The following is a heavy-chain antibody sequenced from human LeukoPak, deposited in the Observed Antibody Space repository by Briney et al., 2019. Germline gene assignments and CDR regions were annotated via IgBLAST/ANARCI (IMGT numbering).Heavy chain of an antibody. CDR1: GYTLGDIT. V-gene: IGHV1-24*01. D-gene: IGHD3-16*01. Sequence: ASVKVSCKVSGYTLGDITMHWVRQAPGEGLEWMGGFDPEQGGTTYAQKFQGRVTMTEDTSTDTAYMELSSLRSEDTAVFYCVATPPINAGDRVDGPYYYYAMDVWGEGTTLIVSS. CDR3: VATPPINAGDRVDGPYYYYAMDV. J-gene: IGHJ6*04. CDR2: FDPEQGGT.